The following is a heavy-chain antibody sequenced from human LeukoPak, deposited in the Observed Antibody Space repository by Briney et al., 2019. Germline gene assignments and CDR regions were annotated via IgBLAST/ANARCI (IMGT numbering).Heavy chain of an antibody. J-gene: IGHJ6*03. CDR2: IYYSGST. D-gene: IGHD3-22*01. Sequence: SETLSLTCTVSGGSISSYYWSWIRQPPGKGLEWIGYIYYSGSTNYNPSLKSRVTMSVDTSKNQFSLKLSSVTAADTAVYYCARGAHDDSSGYYYKAYYYYYMDVWGKGTTVTISS. CDR3: ARGAHDDSSGYYYKAYYYYYMDV. CDR1: GGSISSYY. V-gene: IGHV4-59*12.